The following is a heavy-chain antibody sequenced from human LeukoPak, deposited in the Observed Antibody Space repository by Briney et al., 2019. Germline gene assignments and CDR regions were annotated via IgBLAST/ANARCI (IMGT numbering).Heavy chain of an antibody. CDR2: INSDGSST. V-gene: IGHV3-74*01. CDR1: GFTFSSYW. CDR3: ARDLRATGTTSGYYYMDV. J-gene: IGHJ6*03. D-gene: IGHD1-7*01. Sequence: GGSLRLSCAASGFTFSSYWMHWVRQAPGKGLVWVSRINSDGSSTSYADSVKGRFTISRDNAKNTLYLQMNSLRAEDTAVYYCARDLRATGTTSGYYYMDVWGKGTTVTVSS.